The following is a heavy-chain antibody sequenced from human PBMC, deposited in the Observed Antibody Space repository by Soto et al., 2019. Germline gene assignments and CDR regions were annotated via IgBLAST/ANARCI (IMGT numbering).Heavy chain of an antibody. CDR3: ARGPAYIDGWRTFDL. D-gene: IGHD6-19*01. V-gene: IGHV4-61*08. CDR2: TYYNGDT. CDR1: DDSFRGAEYY. Sequence: ASETLSLTCTVSDDSFRGAEYYWSWIRQPLGKGPEWIGYTYYNGDTKYNPALRSRVTMSEDTSKNQSSLRLSSVTAADTAVYFCARGPAYIDGWRTFDLWGRGILVTVSS. J-gene: IGHJ4*02.